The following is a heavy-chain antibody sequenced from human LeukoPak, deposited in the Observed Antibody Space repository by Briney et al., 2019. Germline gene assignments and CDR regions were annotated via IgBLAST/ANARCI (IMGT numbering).Heavy chain of an antibody. CDR3: ARVRWLQFGAFDI. V-gene: IGHV3-7*01. D-gene: IGHD5-24*01. CDR1: GFTFSSYW. J-gene: IGHJ3*02. CDR2: IKQDGSEK. Sequence: GGSLRLSCAASGFTFSSYWMSWVRQAPGKGLEWVANIKQDGSEKYYVDSVKGRFTISRDNAKNSLYLQMNSLRAEDTAVYYCARVRWLQFGAFDIWGQGTMVTVSS.